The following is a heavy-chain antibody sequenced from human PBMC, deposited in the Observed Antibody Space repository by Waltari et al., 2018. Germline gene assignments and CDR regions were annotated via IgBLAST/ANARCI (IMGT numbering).Heavy chain of an antibody. CDR3: ARVHSGSYRYCQH. CDR1: GGSISSSY. D-gene: IGHD1-26*01. Sequence: QVQLQESGPGLVKPSETLSLTCTVSGGSISSSYWSWIRQPPGKGLEWIGYIYYSGSTNYNPSLKSRVTRSVDTSKNQFSLKLSSVTAADTAVYYCARVHSGSYRYCQHWGQGTLVTVSS. V-gene: IGHV4-59*01. CDR2: IYYSGST. J-gene: IGHJ1*01.